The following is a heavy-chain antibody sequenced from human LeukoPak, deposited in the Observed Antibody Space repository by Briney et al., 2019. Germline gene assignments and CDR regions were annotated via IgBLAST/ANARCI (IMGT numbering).Heavy chain of an antibody. J-gene: IGHJ6*03. D-gene: IGHD1-26*01. CDR3: ARAQWEPLFRSYYYYMDV. Sequence: SETLSLTCAVYGGSFSGYYWSWIRQPPGKGLEWIGEINHSGSTNYNPSLKSRVTISVDTSKNQFSLKLSSVTAADTAVYYCARAQWEPLFRSYYYYMDVWGKGTTVTVSS. V-gene: IGHV4-34*01. CDR2: INHSGST. CDR1: GGSFSGYY.